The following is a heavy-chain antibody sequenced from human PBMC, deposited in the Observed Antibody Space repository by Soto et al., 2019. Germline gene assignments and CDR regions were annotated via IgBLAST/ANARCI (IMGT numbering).Heavy chain of an antibody. J-gene: IGHJ6*02. Sequence: PXQTGSVACAISGDGVSSNSAAWNWIRQSPSRGLEWLGRTYYRSKWNNDYALSVKRRITINPDTPKNQVSLHLYSVTPADTAAYYCTGITSFRGMDVWGQGTQVTVYS. CDR1: GDGVSSNSAA. CDR2: TYYRSKWNN. D-gene: IGHD3-10*01. V-gene: IGHV6-1*01. CDR3: TGITSFRGMDV.